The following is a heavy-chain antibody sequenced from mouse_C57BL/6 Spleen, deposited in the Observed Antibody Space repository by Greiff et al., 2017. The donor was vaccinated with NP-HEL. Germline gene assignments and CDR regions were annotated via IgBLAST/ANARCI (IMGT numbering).Heavy chain of an antibody. CDR3: TTHYYGSSYFDY. D-gene: IGHD1-1*01. V-gene: IGHV14-1*01. CDR1: GFNIKDYY. Sequence: EVQLQQSGAELVRPGASVKLSCTASGFNIKDYYMHWVKQRPEQGLEWIGRIDPEDGDTEYAPKFQGKATMTADTSSNTAYLQLSSLTSEDTAVDYCTTHYYGSSYFDYWGQGTTLTVSS. CDR2: IDPEDGDT. J-gene: IGHJ2*01.